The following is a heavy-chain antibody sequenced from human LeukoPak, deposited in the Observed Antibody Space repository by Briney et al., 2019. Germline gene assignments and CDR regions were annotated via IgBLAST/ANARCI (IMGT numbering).Heavy chain of an antibody. CDR3: ARDLREITMVRGVIRDAFDI. V-gene: IGHV4-61*09. CDR2: IESRFETSGST. CDR1: GDSISSGHNY. J-gene: IGHJ3*02. D-gene: IGHD3-10*01. Sequence: PSQTLSLTCTVSGDSISSGHNYRSWVRQPAGGGLEWIGHIESRFETSGSTKYNPSLRSRVTMSVDTSKNQFSLKLSSVTAADTAVYYCARDLREITMVRGVIRDAFDIWGQGTMVTVSS.